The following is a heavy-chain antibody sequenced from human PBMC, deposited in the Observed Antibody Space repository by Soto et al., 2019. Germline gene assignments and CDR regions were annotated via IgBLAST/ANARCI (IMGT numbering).Heavy chain of an antibody. J-gene: IGHJ4*02. CDR1: GGSISSGDNY. Sequence: QVQLQESGPGLVKPSQTLSLTCSISGGSISSGDNYWSWIRQPPGKGLEWIGYIHSSGSTFYNPSIKSRVTISIDTSKNQFSLKLSSVTAADTAVYSCARGTYFDSAWGIYRVGSSGCFDYWGQGTLVSVSS. CDR3: ARGTYFDSAWGIYRVGSSGCFDY. CDR2: IHSSGST. D-gene: IGHD3-16*02. V-gene: IGHV4-30-4*01.